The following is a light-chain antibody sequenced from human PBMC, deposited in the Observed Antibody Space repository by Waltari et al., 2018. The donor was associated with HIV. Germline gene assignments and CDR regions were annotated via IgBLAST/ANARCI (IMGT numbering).Light chain of an antibody. CDR1: QAISTY. CDR2: SAY. Sequence: DIQMTQSPSSLSASLGDSVVITCRASQAISTYLNWYQQKPGKAPVLLVYSAYTLQPGAPSRFRGAGSGRDFSLSISGLQTEDFATYCCQQSYGSPFNFGPGT. J-gene: IGKJ3*01. CDR3: QQSYGSPFN. V-gene: IGKV1-39*01.